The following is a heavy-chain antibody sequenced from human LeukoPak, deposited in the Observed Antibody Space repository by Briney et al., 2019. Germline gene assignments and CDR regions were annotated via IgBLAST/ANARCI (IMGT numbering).Heavy chain of an antibody. V-gene: IGHV3-7*01. D-gene: IGHD6-19*01. J-gene: IGHJ3*02. CDR2: IKQDGSEK. CDR1: GFTFSNYC. CDR3: ARALWQWLVRPAYAFDI. Sequence: GGSLRLSCAASGFTFSNYCMSWVRQAPGKGLEWVANIKQDGSEKYYVDSVKGRFTISRDSAKNSLYLQMHSLRAEDTAVYYCARALWQWLVRPAYAFDIWGQGTMVTVSS.